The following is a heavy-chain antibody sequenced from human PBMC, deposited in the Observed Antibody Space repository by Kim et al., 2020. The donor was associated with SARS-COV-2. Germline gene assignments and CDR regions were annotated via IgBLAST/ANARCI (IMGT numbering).Heavy chain of an antibody. D-gene: IGHD6-13*01. J-gene: IGHJ4*02. Sequence: DKTYYLESVKGRLTISRDISKNTLYLQMSSLRVEDTAVYYCATNLAAAGVVWGQGTLVTVSS. V-gene: IGHV3-66*01. CDR3: ATNLAAAGVV. CDR2: DKT.